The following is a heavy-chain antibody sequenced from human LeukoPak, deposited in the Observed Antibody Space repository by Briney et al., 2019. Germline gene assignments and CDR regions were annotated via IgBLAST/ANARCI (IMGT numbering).Heavy chain of an antibody. CDR1: GSIFTSHW. Sequence: PGASLQISCKGSGSIFTSHWITWVRQLPGKGLEWMGRIDPSDSHTNYNPSFQGHVTISADKSIRTAYLQWSSLKASDTAMYYCARLGYSYDYGFDYWGQGTLVTVSS. J-gene: IGHJ4*02. D-gene: IGHD5-18*01. CDR3: ARLGYSYDYGFDY. CDR2: IDPSDSHT. V-gene: IGHV5-10-1*01.